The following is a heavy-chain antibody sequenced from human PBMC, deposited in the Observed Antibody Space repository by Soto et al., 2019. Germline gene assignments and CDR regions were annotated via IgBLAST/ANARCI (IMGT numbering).Heavy chain of an antibody. CDR3: ARLPKGSTVTS. V-gene: IGHV3-23*01. Sequence: EVQLLDSGGGLVQPGGSLRLSCAASGFAFSTYVMSWVRQAPGQGLEWVSSISFSGGTTYYADSVKGRLTISRDNSKNILYLQMTSQRAEDTAIYFCARLPKGSTVTSWGQVTLVTVSS. D-gene: IGHD4-17*01. CDR2: ISFSGGTT. J-gene: IGHJ4*02. CDR1: GFAFSTYV.